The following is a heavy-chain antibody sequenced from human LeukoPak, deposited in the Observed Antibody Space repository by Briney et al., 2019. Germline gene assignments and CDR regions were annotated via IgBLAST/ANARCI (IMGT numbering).Heavy chain of an antibody. CDR1: GFTFSDYS. CDR3: ARLRRNSDRSYFFYYYDH. CDR2: VNTVSSYI. Sequence: GGSLKLSCAASGFTFSDYSMNWVRQAPGKGLEWVASVNTVSSYIYYADSMRGRFTISRDNAKNSLFLQMNSLRAEDTAVYYCARLRRNSDRSYFFYYYDHWGQGTLVTVSS. V-gene: IGHV3-21*01. D-gene: IGHD3-10*01. J-gene: IGHJ4*02.